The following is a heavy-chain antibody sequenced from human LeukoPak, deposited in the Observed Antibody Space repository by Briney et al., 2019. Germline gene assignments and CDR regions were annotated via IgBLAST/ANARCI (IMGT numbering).Heavy chain of an antibody. CDR1: GFTFSNYA. CDR2: ISYDGSNK. D-gene: IGHD5-12*01. Sequence: GGSLRLSCAASGFTFSNYAMHWVRQAPGKGLEWVAVISYDGSNKYYADSVKGRFTTSRDNSKNTLYLQMNSLRAEDTAVYYCARSLATSYYYMDVWGKGTTVTVSS. J-gene: IGHJ6*03. V-gene: IGHV3-30*04. CDR3: ARSLATSYYYMDV.